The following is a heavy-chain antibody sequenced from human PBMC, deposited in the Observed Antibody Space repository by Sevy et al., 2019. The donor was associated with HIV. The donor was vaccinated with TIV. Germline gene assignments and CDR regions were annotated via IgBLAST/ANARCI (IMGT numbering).Heavy chain of an antibody. J-gene: IGHJ3*01. D-gene: IGHD3-16*01. CDR3: SAEDMTTFGGLLRVFHF. CDR2: IVIGSGVT. V-gene: IGHV1-58*01. CDR1: GFTFSSSA. Sequence: ASVKVSCKASGFTFSSSAVQWVRQARGQRLEWIGWIVIGSGVTDYAPKFQERVTITRDMSTTTVYMDLSSLRSEDTAVYYCSAEDMTTFGGLLRVFHFWGQGTMVTVSS.